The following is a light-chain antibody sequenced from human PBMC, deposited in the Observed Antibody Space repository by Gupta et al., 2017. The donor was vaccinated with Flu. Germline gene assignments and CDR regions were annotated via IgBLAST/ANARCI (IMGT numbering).Light chain of an antibody. Sequence: ITCRASQSISSYLNWYQQKPGKAPKLLIYAASSLQSGVPSRFSGSGSGTDFTLTISSLHPEDFATYYCQQSYSTRWTFGQGTKVEIK. CDR1: QSISSY. V-gene: IGKV1-39*01. CDR3: QQSYSTRWT. CDR2: AAS. J-gene: IGKJ1*01.